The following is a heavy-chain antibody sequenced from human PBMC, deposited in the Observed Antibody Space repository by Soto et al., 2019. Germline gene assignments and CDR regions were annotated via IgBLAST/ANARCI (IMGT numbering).Heavy chain of an antibody. V-gene: IGHV4-61*01. CDR2: IYYTETP. D-gene: IGHD3-16*02. J-gene: IGHJ3*02. CDR3: ARGYDFVWASYRPFDI. CDR1: CGSVSSGNYY. Sequence: SAPLSLTCTDSCGSVSSGNYYWSWIRQSPGKGLEWIGYIYYTETPKFNPSLKSRVTISVDTSKNQFSLKLSSVTAADTAIYYCARGYDFVWASYRPFDIWGQGTMVTVSS.